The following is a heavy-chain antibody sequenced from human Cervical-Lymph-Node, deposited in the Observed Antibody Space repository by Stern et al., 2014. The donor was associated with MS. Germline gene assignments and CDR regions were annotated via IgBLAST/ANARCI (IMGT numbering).Heavy chain of an antibody. J-gene: IGHJ4*02. D-gene: IGHD1-26*01. CDR2: IVVGSGNT. CDR1: GFTFTSSA. CDR3: AATGSGSYWDFDY. V-gene: IGHV1-58*01. Sequence: QLVESGPEVKKPGTSVKVSCKASGFTFTSSAVQWVRQARGQRLGWIGWIVVGSGNTNYAQKFQERVTITRDMSTSTAYMELSSLRSEDTAVYYCAATGSGSYWDFDYWGQGTLVTVSS.